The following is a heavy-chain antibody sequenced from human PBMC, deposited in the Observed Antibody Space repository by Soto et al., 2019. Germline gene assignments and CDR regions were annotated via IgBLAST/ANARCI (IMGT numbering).Heavy chain of an antibody. CDR3: ARWSYLDY. CDR1: GFSFGSYA. J-gene: IGHJ4*02. Sequence: DVQLWESGGGLVQPGGSLRLSCVASGFSFGSYALSWVRQAPGKGLEWVSTISGSDGKTFYADAVKGRFSISRDTSQNTFYLQMNSLRADDTAIYYCARWSYLDYWGQGTRVTVSS. V-gene: IGHV3-23*01. D-gene: IGHD3-3*01. CDR2: ISGSDGKT.